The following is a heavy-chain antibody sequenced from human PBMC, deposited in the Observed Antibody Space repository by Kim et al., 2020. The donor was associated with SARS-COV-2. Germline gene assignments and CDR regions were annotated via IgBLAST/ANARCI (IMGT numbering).Heavy chain of an antibody. D-gene: IGHD6-19*01. CDR1: GYSFTKYA. Sequence: ASVKVSCKASGYSFTKYAVNWVRQAPGQGLEWMGWIATNNGHPTYAQGFTGRFAFSLDTSVSTAYLQINSLKAEDTAVYYCVRGRLGNSGWGEAWGQGSLVTVSS. V-gene: IGHV7-4-1*02. CDR2: IATNNGHP. J-gene: IGHJ5*02. CDR3: VRGRLGNSGWGEA.